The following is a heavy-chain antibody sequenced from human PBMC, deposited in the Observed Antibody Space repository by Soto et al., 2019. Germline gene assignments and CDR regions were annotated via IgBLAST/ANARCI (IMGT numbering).Heavy chain of an antibody. D-gene: IGHD5-18*01. CDR1: GGSISSGDYY. CDR3: ARGIENTAMVISY. J-gene: IGHJ4*02. Sequence: PSETLSLTCTVSGGSISSGDYYWSWIRQPPGKGLEWIGYIYYSGSTYHNPSLKSRVTISVDTSKNQFSLKLSSVTAADTAVYYCARGIENTAMVISYWGQGTLVTVSS. V-gene: IGHV4-30-4*01. CDR2: IYYSGST.